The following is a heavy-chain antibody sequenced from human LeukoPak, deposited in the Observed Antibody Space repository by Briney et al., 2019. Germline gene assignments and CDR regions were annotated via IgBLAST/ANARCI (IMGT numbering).Heavy chain of an antibody. V-gene: IGHV1-2*02. D-gene: IGHD6-19*01. CDR2: INPNSGGT. CDR3: ARISSGWEQDY. CDR1: GYTFTGYY. J-gene: IGHJ4*02. Sequence: GASVKVSCKASGYTFTGYYMHWVRQAPGQGLEWMGWINPNSGGTNYAQKFQGRVTMTRDTSISTDSMELSRLRSDDTAVYYCARISSGWEQDYWGQGTLVTVSS.